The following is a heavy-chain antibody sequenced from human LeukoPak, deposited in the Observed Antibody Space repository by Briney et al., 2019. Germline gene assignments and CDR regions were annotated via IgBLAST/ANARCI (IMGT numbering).Heavy chain of an antibody. V-gene: IGHV4-59*01. J-gene: IGHJ4*02. CDR1: GGSISSYY. D-gene: IGHD3-22*01. CDR3: ARVNFRHTYYYDSSGYYAFDY. CDR2: IYYSGST. Sequence: SETLSLTCTVSGGSISSYYWSWIRQPPGKGLEWIGYIYYSGSTNYNPSLKSRVTISVDTSKNQFSLKLSSVTAADTAVYYCARVNFRHTYYYDSSGYYAFDYWGQGTLVTVSS.